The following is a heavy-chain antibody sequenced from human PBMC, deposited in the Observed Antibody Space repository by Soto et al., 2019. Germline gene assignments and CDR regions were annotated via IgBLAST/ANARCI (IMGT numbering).Heavy chain of an antibody. CDR2: IRAYNGNT. Sequence: QVQLVQSGAEVKKPGASVKVSCKASGYTFTNYGISWVRQAPGQGLEWMGWIRAYNGNTNYAQKLQGRVTMTTDTSTSRAHMELRSLRSGDTAVYYWAREGSPADYWGQGTMVTVSS. J-gene: IGHJ4*02. V-gene: IGHV1-18*01. CDR1: GYTFTNYG. D-gene: IGHD3-10*01. CDR3: AREGSPADY.